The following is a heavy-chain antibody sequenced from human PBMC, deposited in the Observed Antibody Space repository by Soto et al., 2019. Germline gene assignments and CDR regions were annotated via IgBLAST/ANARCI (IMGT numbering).Heavy chain of an antibody. D-gene: IGHD3-16*02. V-gene: IGHV4-39*01. CDR2: IYYSGST. J-gene: IGHJ4*02. CDR1: GCSISSSSYY. CDR3: ARQRVITFGGVIAPFDY. Sequence: SETLSLTCTVSGCSISSSSYYWGWIRQPPGKGLEWIGSIYYSGSTYYNPSLKSRVTISVDTSKNQFSLKLSSVTAADTAAYYCARQRVITFGGVIAPFDYWGQGTLVTVSS.